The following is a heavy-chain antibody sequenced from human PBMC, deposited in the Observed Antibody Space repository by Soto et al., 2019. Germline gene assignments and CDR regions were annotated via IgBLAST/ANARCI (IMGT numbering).Heavy chain of an antibody. CDR1: GGSISSGSSY. J-gene: IGHJ6*02. D-gene: IGHD3-10*01. Sequence: QVQLQESGPGLVKPSQTLSLTCTVSGGSISSGSSYWSWIRQLPGEALGWIGYISYSGSTYYNPSLKSRVTISVDTSKNQFSLKLNSVTAADTAVYYCATRTDYYYGSGSLGGMDVWGQGTTVTVSS. CDR2: ISYSGST. V-gene: IGHV4-31*03. CDR3: ATRTDYYYGSGSLGGMDV.